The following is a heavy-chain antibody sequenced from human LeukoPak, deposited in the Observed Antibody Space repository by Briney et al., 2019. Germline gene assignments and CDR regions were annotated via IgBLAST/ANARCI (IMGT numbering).Heavy chain of an antibody. D-gene: IGHD6-19*01. Sequence: SETLSLTCTVSSRSISDGYWSWIRQPPGEGLEWIAYIHYSGTTNYNPSLKSRVTISIDTSKKQFSLKLDSVTAADTAVYYCAKGAGWYNYWGQGTLVTVSS. J-gene: IGHJ4*02. CDR3: AKGAGWYNY. CDR1: SRSISDGY. V-gene: IGHV4-59*01. CDR2: IHYSGTT.